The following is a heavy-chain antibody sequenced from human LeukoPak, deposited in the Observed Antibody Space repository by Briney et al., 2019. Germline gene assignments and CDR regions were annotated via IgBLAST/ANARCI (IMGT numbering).Heavy chain of an antibody. CDR2: IGTAGDT. Sequence: GGSLRLSCAACGFTFSSYDMHWVRQATGKGLEWVSAIGTAGDTYYPGSVKGQFTISRENAKNSLYLQMNSLRAGGTAVYYCANHSSSWPFDYWGQGTLVTVSS. V-gene: IGHV3-13*03. D-gene: IGHD6-13*01. CDR1: GFTFSSYD. CDR3: ANHSSSWPFDY. J-gene: IGHJ4*02.